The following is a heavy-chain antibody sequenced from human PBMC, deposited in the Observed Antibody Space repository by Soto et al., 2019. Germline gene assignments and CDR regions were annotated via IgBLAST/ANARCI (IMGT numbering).Heavy chain of an antibody. CDR3: AKSFSDGEADDAFDI. J-gene: IGHJ3*02. CDR2: ISYDGSNK. V-gene: IGHV3-30*18. D-gene: IGHD4-17*01. CDR1: GFTFSSYG. Sequence: QVQLVESGGGVVQPGRSLRLSCAASGFTFSSYGMHWVRQAPGKGLEWVAVISYDGSNKYYADSVKGRFTISRDNSKNTLYLQMNSLRAEDTAVYYCAKSFSDGEADDAFDIWGQGTMVTVSS.